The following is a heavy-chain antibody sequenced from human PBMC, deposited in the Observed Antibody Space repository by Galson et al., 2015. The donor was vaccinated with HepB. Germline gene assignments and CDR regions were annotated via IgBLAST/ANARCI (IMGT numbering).Heavy chain of an antibody. Sequence: SLRLSCAASGFTFSSYSMNWVRQAPGKGLEWVAVISYDGSNKYYADSVKGRFTISRDNSKNTLYLQMNSLRAEDTAVYYCAREIDATLGCFDYWGQGTLVTVSS. D-gene: IGHD3-16*01. CDR1: GFTFSSYS. CDR3: AREIDATLGCFDY. CDR2: ISYDGSNK. J-gene: IGHJ4*02. V-gene: IGHV3-30*03.